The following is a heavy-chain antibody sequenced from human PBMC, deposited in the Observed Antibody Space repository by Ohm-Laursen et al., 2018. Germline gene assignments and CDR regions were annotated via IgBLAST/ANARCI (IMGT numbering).Heavy chain of an antibody. V-gene: IGHV4-4*07. D-gene: IGHD1-26*01. CDR2: IYTSGST. CDR3: ARGSRSGSYYFHAFDI. J-gene: IGHJ3*02. CDR1: GGSISSYY. Sequence: TLSLTWTVSGGSISSYYWSWIRQPAGKGLEWIGRIYTSGSTNYNPSLKSRVTMSVDTSKNQFSLKLSSVTAADTAVYYCARGSRSGSYYFHAFDIWGQGTMVTVSS.